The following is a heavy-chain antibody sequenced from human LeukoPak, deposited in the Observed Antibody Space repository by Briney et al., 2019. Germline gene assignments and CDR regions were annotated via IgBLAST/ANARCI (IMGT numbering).Heavy chain of an antibody. V-gene: IGHV3-66*01. D-gene: IGHD2-15*01. J-gene: IGHJ4*02. CDR2: IFSGGGT. Sequence: GGSLRLSCAASGFTVSSSYMNWVRQAPGKGLEWVSLIFSGGGTYYADSVKGRFTISRDNSKNTLFLQMNSLRAEDTAVYYCAREGVYCSGGSCYPRDYFDYWGQGTLVTVSS. CDR1: GFTVSSSY. CDR3: AREGVYCSGGSCYPRDYFDY.